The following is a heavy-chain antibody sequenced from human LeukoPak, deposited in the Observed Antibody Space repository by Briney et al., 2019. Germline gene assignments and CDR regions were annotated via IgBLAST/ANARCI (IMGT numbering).Heavy chain of an antibody. CDR2: ISSSSSYI. D-gene: IGHD3-16*01. CDR1: GFTFDDYG. J-gene: IGHJ5*02. Sequence: GGSLRLSCAASGFTFDDYGMSWVRQAPGKGLEWVSSISSSSSYIYYADSVKGRFTISRDNAKNSLYLQMNSLRAEDTAVYYCARVPRGGDRFDPWGQGTLVTVSS. CDR3: ARVPRGGDRFDP. V-gene: IGHV3-21*01.